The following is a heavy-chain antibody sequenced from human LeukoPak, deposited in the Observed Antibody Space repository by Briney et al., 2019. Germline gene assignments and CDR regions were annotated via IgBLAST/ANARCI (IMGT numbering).Heavy chain of an antibody. D-gene: IGHD6-6*01. Sequence: PGGSLRLSCAASGFTFSSYSMNWVRQAPGKGLEWVSSISSSSSYIYYADSVKGRFTISRDNAKNSLYLQMNSLRAEDTAVYYCARDSSSYPLAFGYWGQGTLVTVSS. CDR1: GFTFSSYS. CDR3: ARDSSSYPLAFGY. V-gene: IGHV3-21*01. J-gene: IGHJ4*02. CDR2: ISSSSSYI.